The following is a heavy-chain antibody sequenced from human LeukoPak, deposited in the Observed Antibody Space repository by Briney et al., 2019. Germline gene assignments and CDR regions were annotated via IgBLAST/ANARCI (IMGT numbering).Heavy chain of an antibody. CDR3: ASGGLGARKYYSDPFHY. V-gene: IGHV3-53*01. Sequence: GGSLRLSCAASGFTVSSNYVSWVRQAPGKGLEWVSILYSAGSTYYADSVRGRFTISRDSSKNTVCLQMNSPRAEDTAIYYCASGGLGARKYYSDPFHYWGQGTLVTVSS. D-gene: IGHD3-10*01. CDR1: GFTVSSNY. J-gene: IGHJ4*02. CDR2: LYSAGST.